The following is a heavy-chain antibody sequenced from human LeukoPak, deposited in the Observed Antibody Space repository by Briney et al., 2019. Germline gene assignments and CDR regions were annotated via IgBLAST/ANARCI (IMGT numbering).Heavy chain of an antibody. D-gene: IGHD5-18*01. CDR1: GYSISSGYY. CDR2: IYHSGST. J-gene: IGHJ4*02. V-gene: IGHV4-38-2*01. Sequence: SETLSLTCAVSGYSISSGYYWGCIRQPPGKGLEWIGSIYHSGSTYYNPSLKSRVTISVDTSKNQFSLKLSSVTAADTAVYYCARTTWIQLYYFDYWGQGTLVTVSS. CDR3: ARTTWIQLYYFDY.